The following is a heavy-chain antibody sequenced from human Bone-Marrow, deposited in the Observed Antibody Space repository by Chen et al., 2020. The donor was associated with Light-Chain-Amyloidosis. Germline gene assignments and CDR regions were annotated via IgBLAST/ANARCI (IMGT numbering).Heavy chain of an antibody. CDR2: IYPDDSDA. CDR3: ARRRDGYNFDY. CDR1: GYTFPNYW. D-gene: IGHD5-12*01. J-gene: IGHJ4*02. Sequence: EQSGPEVKKPGESLKISCKGSGYTFPNYWIGWVRQMPGKGLEWMGVIYPDDSDARYSTSFEGQVTISADKSITTAYLQWRSLKASDTAMYYCARRRDGYNFDYWGQGTLVTVSS. V-gene: IGHV5-51*01.